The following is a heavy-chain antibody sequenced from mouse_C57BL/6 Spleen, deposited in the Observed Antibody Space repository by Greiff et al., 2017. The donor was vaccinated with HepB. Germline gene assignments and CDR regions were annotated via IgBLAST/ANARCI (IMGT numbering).Heavy chain of an antibody. J-gene: IGHJ2*01. Sequence: VQLQQSGPELVKPGASVKISCKASGYAFSSSWMNWVKQRPGKGLEWIGRIYPGDGDTNYNGKFKGKATLTADKSSSTAYMQLSSLTSEDSAVYFCARLAQDYFDYWGQGTTLTVSS. CDR1: GYAFSSSW. V-gene: IGHV1-82*01. CDR2: IYPGDGDT. CDR3: ARLAQDYFDY.